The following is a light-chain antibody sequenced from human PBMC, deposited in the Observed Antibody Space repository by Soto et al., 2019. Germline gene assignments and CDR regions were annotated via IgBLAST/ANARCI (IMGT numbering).Light chain of an antibody. CDR2: AAS. CDR3: QQSYSTTRT. V-gene: IGKV1-39*01. CDR1: QSISNY. Sequence: IQMTQSPSSLSASVGDRVTITCRASQSISNYLNWYQRKPGKAPNLLIYAASNLQSGVPSRFSGSGSGTDFTLTISSLQPDDFATYYCQQSYSTTRTFGQGTKV. J-gene: IGKJ1*01.